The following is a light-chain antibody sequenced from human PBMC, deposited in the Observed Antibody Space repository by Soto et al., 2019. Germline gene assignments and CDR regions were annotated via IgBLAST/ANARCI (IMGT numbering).Light chain of an antibody. J-gene: IGKJ1*01. V-gene: IGKV3-15*01. Sequence: EIVMTQSPGTLSVSPGERATLFCRASQSVRSSLAWYQQKPGQAPRLFIYDASTRATGIPARFSGSGSGTEFTLTISSLQSEDFAVYYCQQYNLWPQTFGQGTKVDIK. CDR3: QQYNLWPQT. CDR1: QSVRSS. CDR2: DAS.